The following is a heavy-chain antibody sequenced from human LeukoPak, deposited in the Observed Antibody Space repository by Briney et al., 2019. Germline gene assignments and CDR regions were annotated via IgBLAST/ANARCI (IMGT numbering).Heavy chain of an antibody. CDR1: GGSTSGSY. Sequence: SETLSLTCSVSGGSTSGSYWSWVRQPPGKGLQWIGYIHYTGSTDYNPSLKSRVTISVDTSKNQFSLKLSSVTAADTAVYYCARQGDHHDYGDYGGVDYWGQGTLVTVSS. V-gene: IGHV4-59*08. CDR3: ARQGDHHDYGDYGGVDY. CDR2: IHYTGST. D-gene: IGHD4-17*01. J-gene: IGHJ4*02.